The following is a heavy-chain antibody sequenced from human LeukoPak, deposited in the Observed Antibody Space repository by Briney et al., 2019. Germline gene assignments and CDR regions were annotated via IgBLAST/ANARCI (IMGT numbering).Heavy chain of an antibody. Sequence: ASVKVSFKASGYTFTSYYMHWVRQAPGQGLEGMGIINPSGGSTSYAQKFQGRVTMNRDTSTSTVYMELSSLRSEDTAVYYCARDRRLRLGELLVYYFDYWGQGTLVTVSS. V-gene: IGHV1-46*01. D-gene: IGHD3-16*01. J-gene: IGHJ4*02. CDR2: INPSGGST. CDR1: GYTFTSYY. CDR3: ARDRRLRLGELLVYYFDY.